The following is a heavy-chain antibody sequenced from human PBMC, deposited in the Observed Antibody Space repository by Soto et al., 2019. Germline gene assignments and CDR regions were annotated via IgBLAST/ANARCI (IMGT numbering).Heavy chain of an antibody. CDR2: ISGSGGST. CDR1: GFTFSSYA. V-gene: IGHV3-23*01. D-gene: IGHD5-18*01. J-gene: IGHJ4*02. Sequence: EVQLLESGGGLVQPGGSLRLSCAASGFTFSSYAMSWVRQAPGKGLEWDSAISGSGGSTYSADSVKGRFTNSSDNSKNTLYLQMNSLSAEDTAVYYCAKDRAPFRDTAEGDYWGQGTLVTVSS. CDR3: AKDRAPFRDTAEGDY.